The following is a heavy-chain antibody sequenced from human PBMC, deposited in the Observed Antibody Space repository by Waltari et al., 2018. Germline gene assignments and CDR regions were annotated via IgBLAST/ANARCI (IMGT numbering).Heavy chain of an antibody. CDR3: ARDAAGYTDPYYFDY. D-gene: IGHD6-13*01. CDR2: MYTSGRT. Sequence: SSYYWSWIRQPAGKGLEWIGRMYTSGRTNYNPSLKSRVTMSVDTSKNQFSLKLSSVTAADTAVYYCARDAAGYTDPYYFDYWGQGTLVTVSS. CDR1: SSYY. V-gene: IGHV4-4*07. J-gene: IGHJ4*02.